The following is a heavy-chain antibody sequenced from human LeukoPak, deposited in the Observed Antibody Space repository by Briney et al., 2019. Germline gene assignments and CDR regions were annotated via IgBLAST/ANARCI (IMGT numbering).Heavy chain of an antibody. J-gene: IGHJ6*02. CDR2: IKQDGSEK. CDR3: ARELYGDYPLDYYYGMDV. V-gene: IGHV3-7*01. CDR1: GFTFSSYW. Sequence: GGSLRLSCAASGFTFSSYWMSWVRQAPGKGLEWVANIKQDGSEKYYVDSVKGRSTISRDNAKNSLYLQMNSLRAEDTAVYYCARELYGDYPLDYYYGMDVWGQGTTVTVSS. D-gene: IGHD4-17*01.